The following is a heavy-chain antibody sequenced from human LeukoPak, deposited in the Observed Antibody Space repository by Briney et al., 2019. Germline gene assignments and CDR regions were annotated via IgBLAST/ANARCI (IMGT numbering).Heavy chain of an antibody. V-gene: IGHV3-7*03. J-gene: IGHJ4*02. CDR1: GFTFSNYW. D-gene: IGHD2-2*01. Sequence: GGSLRLSCAASGFTFSNYWMSWVRQAPGKGLEWVANINKDGSEKNYVDSVKGRFTISRDNAKNSLYLQINSLRADDTAVYYCARYQVAIDYWGQGTLVTVSA. CDR2: INKDGSEK. CDR3: ARYQVAIDY.